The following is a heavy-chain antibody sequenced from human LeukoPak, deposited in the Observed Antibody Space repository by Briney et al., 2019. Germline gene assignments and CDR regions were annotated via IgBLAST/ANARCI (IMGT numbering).Heavy chain of an antibody. D-gene: IGHD6-13*01. CDR2: ISVSGGST. V-gene: IGHV3-23*01. CDR3: AILPGYSSGWYEVNY. J-gene: IGHJ4*02. CDR1: GFTFSSYA. Sequence: GGSLRLSCAASGFTFSSYAMSWVRQAPGKGLEWVSGISVSGGSTYYADSVKGRFTISRDNSRNTLYLQMNSPRAEDTAVYYCAILPGYSSGWYEVNYWGQGTLVTVSS.